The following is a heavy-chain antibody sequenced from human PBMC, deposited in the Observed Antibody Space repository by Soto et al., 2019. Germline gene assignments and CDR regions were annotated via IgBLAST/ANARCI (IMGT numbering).Heavy chain of an antibody. CDR3: AKPPTHGPYYYYLGMDV. V-gene: IGHV3-23*01. CDR1: GFTFSTYA. CDR2: ISTTGGST. Sequence: GGSLRLSCAASGFTFSTYALSWVRLVPGKGLEWVSSISTTGGSTYYADSVKGRFTVSRDNSKNTLYPQMNSLRAEDTAVYYCAKPPTHGPYYYYLGMDVWGQGATVTVSS. D-gene: IGHD2-8*01. J-gene: IGHJ6*02.